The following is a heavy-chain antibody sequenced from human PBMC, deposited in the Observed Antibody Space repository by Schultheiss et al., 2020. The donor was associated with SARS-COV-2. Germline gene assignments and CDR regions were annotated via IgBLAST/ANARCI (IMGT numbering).Heavy chain of an antibody. D-gene: IGHD3-3*01. J-gene: IGHJ4*02. V-gene: IGHV4-34*01. CDR3: ARAQSGYGDY. Sequence: SETLSLTCAVYGGSFSGYYWSWIRQPPGKGLEWIGEINHSGSTNYNPSLKSRVTISVDRSKNQFSLKLSSVTAADTAVYYCARAQSGYGDYWGQGTLVTVSS. CDR1: GGSFSGYY. CDR2: INHSGST.